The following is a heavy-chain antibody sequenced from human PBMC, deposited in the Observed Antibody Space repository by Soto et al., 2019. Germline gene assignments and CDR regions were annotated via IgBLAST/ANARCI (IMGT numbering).Heavy chain of an antibody. D-gene: IGHD3-22*01. CDR3: AIATQYYFATSCYPTGPHFVFDI. CDR1: GGSISSDGSS. J-gene: IGHJ3*02. V-gene: IGHV4-30-2*01. CDR2: IYDSGSS. Sequence: QLQLQESGSGLVKPSQTLSLTCAVSGGSISSDGSSWSWIRQPPGKGLEWIGHIYDSGSSYYNPSLKSRVTTSVDTSKNQFSLRLSSVTAADTAVYYCAIATQYYFATSCYPTGPHFVFDIWGQGTMVTVSS.